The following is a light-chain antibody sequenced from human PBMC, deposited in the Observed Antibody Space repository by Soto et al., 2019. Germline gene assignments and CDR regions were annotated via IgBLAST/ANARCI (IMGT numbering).Light chain of an antibody. CDR1: SSNIGSNY. CDR2: RNN. CDR3: AAWDGSLSGVV. Sequence: QSVLTQPPSASGTPGQRVTISCSGSSSNIGSNYVYWYQQLPGTAPKLLIYRNNQRPSGVPDRVSGSKSGTSASLAISGLRSEDEAEYYCAAWDGSLSGVVFGGGTKLTVL. V-gene: IGLV1-47*01. J-gene: IGLJ2*01.